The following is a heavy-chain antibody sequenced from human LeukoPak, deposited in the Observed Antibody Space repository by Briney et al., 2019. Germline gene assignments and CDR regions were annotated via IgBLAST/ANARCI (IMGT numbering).Heavy chain of an antibody. Sequence: GGSLRLSCAASGFTFDDYAMHWVRQAPGKGLEWVSGISWNSGSIGYADSVKGRFTISRDNAKNSLYLQMNSLRAEDTALYYCAKDAMHYYDSSGYGPGDYWGQGTLVTVSS. J-gene: IGHJ4*02. D-gene: IGHD3-22*01. V-gene: IGHV3-9*01. CDR2: ISWNSGSI. CDR3: AKDAMHYYDSSGYGPGDY. CDR1: GFTFDDYA.